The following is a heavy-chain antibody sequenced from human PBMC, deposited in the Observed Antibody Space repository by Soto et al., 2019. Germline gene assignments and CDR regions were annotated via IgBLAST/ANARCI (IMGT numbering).Heavy chain of an antibody. CDR1: GYTFTIYG. V-gene: IGHV1-18*01. CDR2: ISPDNGNT. CDR3: ARALGYSGYAGMDV. J-gene: IGHJ6*02. D-gene: IGHD5-12*01. Sequence: QVQLVQSGGEVKKPGASVKVSCKASGYTFTIYGINWVRQAPGQGLEWMGRISPDNGNTNYAQKLQGRVTMTTDTSTSTAYMELRSLRSDDPAVYYCARALGYSGYAGMDVWGQGTTVTVSS.